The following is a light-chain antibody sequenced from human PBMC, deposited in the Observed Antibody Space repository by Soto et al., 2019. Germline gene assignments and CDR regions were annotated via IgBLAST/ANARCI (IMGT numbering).Light chain of an antibody. CDR1: SSDVGDYDY. CDR3: KSYTSSVTYV. V-gene: IGLV2-14*01. CDR2: EVT. Sequence: QSALTQPASVSGSAGQSITISCTGTSSDVGDYDYVSWYQQLPGKAPKLLIYEVTKRPSGISNRFSGSKSGNKAFLTISGLQAEDEADYYCKSYTSSVTYVFGTGTKLTVL. J-gene: IGLJ1*01.